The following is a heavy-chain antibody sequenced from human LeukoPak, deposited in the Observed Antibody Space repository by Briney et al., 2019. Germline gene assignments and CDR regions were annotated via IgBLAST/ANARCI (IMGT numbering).Heavy chain of an antibody. CDR1: GFTFSSYG. CDR3: VKGPYYDILTGYQPTDP. J-gene: IGHJ5*02. V-gene: IGHV3-33*06. Sequence: PGRSLRLSCAASGFTFSSYGMHWVRQAPGKGLEWVAVIWYDGSNKYYADSVKGRFTISRDNSKNTLYLQMSSLRAEDTAVYYCVKGPYYDILTGYQPTDPWGQGTLVTVSS. CDR2: IWYDGSNK. D-gene: IGHD3-9*01.